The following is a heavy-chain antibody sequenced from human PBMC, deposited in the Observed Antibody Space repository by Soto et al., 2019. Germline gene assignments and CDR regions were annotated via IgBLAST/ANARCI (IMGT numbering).Heavy chain of an antibody. J-gene: IGHJ4*02. CDR1: VFPFTNYW. CDR2: ISPDGIDV. CDR3: ACWGHIVPVAPSDFDR. Sequence: GPLRLSCAASVFPFTNYWMDWVRETPGKGLMWVSRISPDGIDVGYADSVEGRFTVSRDNAKNTLYLQMHSLSAEDTAMYYCACWGHIVPVAPSDFDRWGQGTLVTSPQ. D-gene: IGHD2-8*02. V-gene: IGHV3-74*01.